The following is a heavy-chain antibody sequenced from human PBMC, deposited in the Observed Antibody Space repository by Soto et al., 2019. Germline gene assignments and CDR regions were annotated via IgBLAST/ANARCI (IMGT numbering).Heavy chain of an antibody. Sequence: QVQLVQSGAEVRKPGASVKVSCKASGYTFNSYGISWVRQAPGQGLEWMGWISAYNGNTVYSQRLQGRVTMTTDTPTNTAYMELRSLRSDDTAVYYCVGEMGQWLVRSSFDYWGQGTLVTVSS. D-gene: IGHD6-19*01. J-gene: IGHJ4*02. V-gene: IGHV1-18*01. CDR1: GYTFNSYG. CDR2: ISAYNGNT. CDR3: VGEMGQWLVRSSFDY.